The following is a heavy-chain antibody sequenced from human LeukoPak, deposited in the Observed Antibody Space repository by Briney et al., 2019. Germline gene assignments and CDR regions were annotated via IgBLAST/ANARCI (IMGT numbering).Heavy chain of an antibody. Sequence: PGASVKVSCKASGGTFSSYAISWVRQPPGQGLEWMGGIIPIFGTANYAQKFQGRVTITTDESTSTAYMELSSLRSEDTAVYYCARVYYDILTGYNDYWGQGTLVTVSS. D-gene: IGHD3-9*01. CDR3: ARVYYDILTGYNDY. CDR2: IIPIFGTA. J-gene: IGHJ4*02. CDR1: GGTFSSYA. V-gene: IGHV1-69*05.